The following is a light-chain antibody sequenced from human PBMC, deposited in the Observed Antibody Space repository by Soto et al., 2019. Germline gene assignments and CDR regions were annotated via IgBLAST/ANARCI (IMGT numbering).Light chain of an antibody. V-gene: IGKV3-20*01. J-gene: IGKJ2*01. CDR2: GAS. Sequence: ELVLTQSPGTLSLSPGERATLSCRASQSVGSSYLAWYQQKPGQAPRLLIYGASSRATGIPDRFSGSGSGTDFTLTISRLEPEDFAVDYCQQYDISGYTFGQGTKLEIK. CDR3: QQYDISGYT. CDR1: QSVGSSY.